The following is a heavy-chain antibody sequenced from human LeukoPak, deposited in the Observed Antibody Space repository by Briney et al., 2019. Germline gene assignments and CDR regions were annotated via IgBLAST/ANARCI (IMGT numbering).Heavy chain of an antibody. Sequence: PSETLSLTCTVSGGSISSYYWSWIRQPPGKGLEWIGYIYYSGSTNYNPSLRSRVTISVDMSKNQFSLKLISVTAADTAVYYCARDAAENVVWFDPWGQGTLVTVSS. CDR1: GGSISSYY. D-gene: IGHD1-14*01. CDR3: ARDAAENVVWFDP. CDR2: IYYSGST. V-gene: IGHV4-59*01. J-gene: IGHJ5*02.